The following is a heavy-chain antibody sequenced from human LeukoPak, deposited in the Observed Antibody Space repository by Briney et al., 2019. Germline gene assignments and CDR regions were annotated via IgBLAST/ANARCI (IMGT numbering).Heavy chain of an antibody. Sequence: ASVKVSCKASGYTFTSYGINWVRQAPGQGLEWMGWISAYNSNTHYAQKLQGRVTMTRDTSISTAYMELSRLRSDDTAVYYCARSIRERGYSYGPPSSVGNWFDPWGQGTLVTVSS. CDR3: ARSIRERGYSYGPPSSVGNWFDP. V-gene: IGHV1-18*01. CDR1: GYTFTSYG. J-gene: IGHJ5*02. CDR2: ISAYNSNT. D-gene: IGHD5-18*01.